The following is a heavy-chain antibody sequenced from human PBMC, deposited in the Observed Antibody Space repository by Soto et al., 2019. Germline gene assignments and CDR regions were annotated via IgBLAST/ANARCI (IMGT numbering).Heavy chain of an antibody. Sequence: SETLSLTYTVTGGSISSYYWSWIRQPPGKGLEWIGYIYYSVSTNYNPSLKSRVTISVDTSKNQFSVKLNSVTAADTAVYYCARDRPILGGYSYYGMDVWVQGTTVTVSS. CDR3: ARDRPILGGYSYYGMDV. J-gene: IGHJ6*02. V-gene: IGHV4-59*01. CDR2: IYYSVST. D-gene: IGHD3-3*01. CDR1: GGSISSYY.